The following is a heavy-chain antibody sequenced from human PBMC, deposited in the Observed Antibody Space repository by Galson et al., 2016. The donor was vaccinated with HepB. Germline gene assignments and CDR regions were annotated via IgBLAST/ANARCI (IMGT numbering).Heavy chain of an antibody. V-gene: IGHV1-46*01. CDR3: ARGDLNYYYALDV. CDR2: INPNVGST. D-gene: IGHD3-3*01. Sequence: SVKVSCKASGYTFTAYFIYWVRQAPGQGLEWMGFINPNVGSTTFAQKFQDRVTMTRDTSTSTVFMELSSLRSEGTAVYFCARGDLNYYYALDVWGQGTTVTASS. J-gene: IGHJ6*02. CDR1: GYTFTAYF.